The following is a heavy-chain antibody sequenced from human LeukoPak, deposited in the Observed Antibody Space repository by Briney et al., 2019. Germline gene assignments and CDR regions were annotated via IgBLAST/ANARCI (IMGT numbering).Heavy chain of an antibody. V-gene: IGHV3-30*02. Sequence: GGSLRLSCAASGFTFSNYAVDWVRQAPGKGLEWVAFIRYDGSNKYYADSVKGRFTISRDNSKNTLYLQMNSLRAEDTAVYYCAKVGGYCSGGSCYSQGLHYMDVWGKGTTVTVSS. CDR3: AKVGGYCSGGSCYSQGLHYMDV. CDR2: IRYDGSNK. J-gene: IGHJ6*03. D-gene: IGHD2-15*01. CDR1: GFTFSNYA.